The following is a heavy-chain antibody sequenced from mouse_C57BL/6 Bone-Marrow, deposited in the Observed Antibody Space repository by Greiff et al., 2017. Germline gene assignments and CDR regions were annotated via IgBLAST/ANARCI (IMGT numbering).Heavy chain of an antibody. V-gene: IGHV5-12*01. CDR3: ARHTYYFDY. CDR2: ISNGGGST. Sequence: LQQSGGGLVQPGGSLKLSCAASGFTFSDYYMYWVRQTPEKRLEWVAYISNGGGSTYYPDTVKGRFTISRDNAKNTLYLQMSRLKSEDTAMYYCARHTYYFDYWGQGTTLTVSS. CDR1: GFTFSDYY. J-gene: IGHJ2*01.